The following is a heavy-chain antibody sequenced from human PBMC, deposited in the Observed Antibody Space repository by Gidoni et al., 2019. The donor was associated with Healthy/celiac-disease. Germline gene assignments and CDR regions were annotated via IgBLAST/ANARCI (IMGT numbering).Heavy chain of an antibody. V-gene: IGHV3-23*01. Sequence: EVQLLESGGGLVQPGGSLRLSCAASGFTFSSYARSWVRQAPGKGLEWVSAISGSGGSTYYADSVKGRFTISRDNSKNTLYLQMNSLRAEDTAVYYCAKSEGYYDSSGPWGYFDYWGQGTLVTVSS. CDR3: AKSEGYYDSSGPWGYFDY. CDR2: ISGSGGST. D-gene: IGHD3-22*01. CDR1: GFTFSSYA. J-gene: IGHJ4*02.